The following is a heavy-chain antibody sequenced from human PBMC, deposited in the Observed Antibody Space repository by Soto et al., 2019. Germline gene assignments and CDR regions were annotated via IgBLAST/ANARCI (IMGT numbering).Heavy chain of an antibody. CDR1: GYPFTSYG. CDR2: ISAYNGKR. J-gene: IGHJ3*02. CDR3: ARGRIVASIHDAFEI. Sequence: QGQLLQSGDEVKTPGASVRVSCRASGYPFTSYGISWVRQAPGQGLEWVAWISAYNGKRDTVQKFPGRVTMTLDTSTDTAHMELGDLTSADTAVYYCARGRIVASIHDAFEIWGQGTKVTVSS. V-gene: IGHV1-18*01. D-gene: IGHD5-12*01.